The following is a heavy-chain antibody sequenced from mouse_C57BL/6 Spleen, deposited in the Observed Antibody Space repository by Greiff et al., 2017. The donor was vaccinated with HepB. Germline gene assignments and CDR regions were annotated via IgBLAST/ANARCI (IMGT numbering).Heavy chain of an antibody. CDR1: GYTFTSYW. CDR3: ARRDCSSYRAWFAY. V-gene: IGHV1-50*01. Sequence: VQLQQPGAELVKPGASVKLSCKASGYTFTSYWMQWVKQRPGQGLEWIGEIVPSDSYTNYNQKFKGKATLTIDTSSNTAYMQLSSLTSEDSAVYYCARRDCSSYRAWFAYWGQGTLVTVSA. J-gene: IGHJ3*01. CDR2: IVPSDSYT. D-gene: IGHD1-1*01.